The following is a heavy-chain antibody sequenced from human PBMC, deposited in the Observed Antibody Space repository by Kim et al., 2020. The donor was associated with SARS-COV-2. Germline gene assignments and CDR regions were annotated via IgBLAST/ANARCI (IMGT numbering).Heavy chain of an antibody. J-gene: IGHJ1*01. V-gene: IGHV3-30-3*01. CDR2: ISYDGTNR. CDR3: VRVDYFDNSGRQEGEY. CDR1: GFTFSRYA. D-gene: IGHD3-22*01. Sequence: GGSLRLSCAASGFTFSRYAMHWVRQAPGKGLECVAVISYDGTNRVSADSVKGRFSISRDNSKNTMYLQMNSLRAEDTAVYYCVRVDYFDNSGRQEGEY.